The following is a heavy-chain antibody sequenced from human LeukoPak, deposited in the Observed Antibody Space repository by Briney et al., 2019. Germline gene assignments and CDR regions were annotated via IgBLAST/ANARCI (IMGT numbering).Heavy chain of an antibody. CDR3: AKSRVKIDYYFDY. CDR2: ISGSGGST. J-gene: IGHJ4*02. D-gene: IGHD2/OR15-2a*01. CDR1: GFTFSSYA. Sequence: PGGSLRLSCAASGFTFSSYAMSWVRQAPGKGLEWVSAISGSGGSTYYADSVKGRFTISRDKSKNTLYLQMNSLRAEDTAVYYCAKSRVKIDYYFDYWGQGTLVTVSS. V-gene: IGHV3-23*01.